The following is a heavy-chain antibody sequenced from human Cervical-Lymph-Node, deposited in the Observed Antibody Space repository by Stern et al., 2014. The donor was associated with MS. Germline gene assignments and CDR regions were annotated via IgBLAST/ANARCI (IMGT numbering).Heavy chain of an antibody. J-gene: IGHJ5*02. V-gene: IGHV1-69*09. CDR3: ATLGVTTGDFDP. CDR1: GGTFSSSG. D-gene: IGHD4-17*01. CDR2: IIPILSIT. Sequence: QVQLVQSGSEVKKPGSSVRASCKASGGTFSSSGISWVRQAPGQGLEWMGRIIPILSITNYAQNFQGRVTITPDKSTSTAYMELSSLRSEDTAVYYCATLGVTTGDFDPWGQGTLVTVSS.